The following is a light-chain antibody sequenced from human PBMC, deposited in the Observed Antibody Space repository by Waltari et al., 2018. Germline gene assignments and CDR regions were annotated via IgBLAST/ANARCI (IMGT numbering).Light chain of an antibody. CDR2: YDD. CDR1: SSNIGANP. J-gene: IGLJ3*02. CDR3: AAWDDSLNGWV. V-gene: IGLV1-36*01. Sequence: QSVLTQPPSVSEAPRQRVTISCSGSSSNIGANPVNWYQQLPGKAPKLLIYYDDLLPSGVSDRFSGSKSGTSASLAISGLQAEDEADYYCAAWDDSLNGWVFGGGTKLTVL.